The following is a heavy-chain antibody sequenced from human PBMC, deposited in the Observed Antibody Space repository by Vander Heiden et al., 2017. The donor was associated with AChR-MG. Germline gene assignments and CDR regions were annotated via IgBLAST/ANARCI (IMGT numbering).Heavy chain of an antibody. CDR3: ARDLRGYSGYDFLRTCAFDI. Sequence: QVQLQASGPGLVKPSETLSLTCTVSGGSISSYYWSWIRQPAGKGLEWIGRIYTSGSTNYNPSLKSRVTMSVDTSKNQFSLKLSSVTAADTAVYYCARDLRGYSGYDFLRTCAFDIWGQGTMVTVSS. J-gene: IGHJ3*02. CDR1: GGSISSYY. CDR2: IYTSGST. D-gene: IGHD5-12*01. V-gene: IGHV4-4*07.